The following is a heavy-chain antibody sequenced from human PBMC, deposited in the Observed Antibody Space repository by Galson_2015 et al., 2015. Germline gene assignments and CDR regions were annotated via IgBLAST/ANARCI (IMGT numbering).Heavy chain of an antibody. D-gene: IGHD6-13*01. V-gene: IGHV3-13*04. CDR2: IGTGGDT. CDR3: ATGTNGYRSTWYQN. J-gene: IGHJ4*02. CDR1: GFTLSSYD. Sequence: SLRLSCAASGFTLSSYDMHWVRQAAGKGLEWVSAIGTGGDTYYSGSVKGRFTISRENAKNSLYLQMNSLRAGDTAVYYCATGTNGYRSTWYQNWGQGTLVTVSS.